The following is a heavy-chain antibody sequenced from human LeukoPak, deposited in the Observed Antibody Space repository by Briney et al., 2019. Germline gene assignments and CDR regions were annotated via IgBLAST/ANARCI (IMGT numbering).Heavy chain of an antibody. CDR2: IYPGDSDT. CDR1: GYSFTSYW. J-gene: IGHJ4*02. D-gene: IGHD6-19*01. CDR3: AILPPSSRSAIQGFDY. V-gene: IGHV5-51*01. Sequence: GASLKISCKGSGYSFTSYWIGWVRQMPGKGLEWMGIIYPGDSDTRYSPSFQGQVTISADKAISTAYLQWSSLKASDTAMYYCAILPPSSRSAIQGFDYWGQRTLVTVSS.